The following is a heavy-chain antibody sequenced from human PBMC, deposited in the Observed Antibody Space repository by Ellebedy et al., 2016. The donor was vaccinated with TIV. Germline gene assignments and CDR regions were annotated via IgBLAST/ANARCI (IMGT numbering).Heavy chain of an antibody. CDR1: GFSFDDYA. CDR3: AKASESGGYPSAPGKHGMDV. D-gene: IGHD1-26*01. J-gene: IGHJ6*02. V-gene: IGHV3-9*01. Sequence: PGGSLRLSCVASGFSFDDYAMHWVRQAPGKGLEWVSGISWSSGDVGYADSVKGRFTISRDNAKNALYLQMNNLRPDDTALYYSAKASESGGYPSAPGKHGMDVWGQGTTVSVSS. CDR2: ISWSSGDV.